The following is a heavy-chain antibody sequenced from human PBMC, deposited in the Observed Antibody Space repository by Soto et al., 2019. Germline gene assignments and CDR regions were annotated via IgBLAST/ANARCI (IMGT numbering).Heavy chain of an antibody. J-gene: IGHJ4*02. V-gene: IGHV3-30*18. CDR1: GFTFSSYG. CDR3: AKGSAGPFDY. D-gene: IGHD6-13*01. CDR2: ISYDGSNK. Sequence: RLSCAASGFTFSSYGMHWVRQAPGKGLEWVAVISYDGSNKYYADSVKGRFTISRDNSKNTLYLQMNSLRAEDTAVYYCAKGSAGPFDYWGQGTLVTVSS.